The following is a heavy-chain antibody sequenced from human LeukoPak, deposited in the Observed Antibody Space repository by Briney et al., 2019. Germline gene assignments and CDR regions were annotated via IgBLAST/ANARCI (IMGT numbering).Heavy chain of an antibody. CDR3: ARLLRPANYFDY. CDR1: GYTFTGYY. CDR2: INPNSGGT. D-gene: IGHD1-26*01. V-gene: IGHV1-2*02. Sequence: GASVKVSCKASGYTFTGYYMHWVRQAPGQGLEWMGWINPNSGGTNYAQKVQGRVTMTRDTSISTAYMELSRLRSDDTAVYYCARLLRPANYFDYWGQGTLVTVSS. J-gene: IGHJ4*02.